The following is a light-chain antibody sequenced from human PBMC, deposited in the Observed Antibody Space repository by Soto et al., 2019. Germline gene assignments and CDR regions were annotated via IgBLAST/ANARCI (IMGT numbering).Light chain of an antibody. V-gene: IGLV2-18*01. CDR3: SLYTSENTYV. CDR1: STDFVSYNR. CDR2: EAS. Sequence: QSVLTQPPSGSGSPGQSVTSSCTGTSTDFVSYNRVSWYQQPPGTAPKLIIYEASNRPSGVPDRFSGSQSGNTASLTISGLQAADEADYYCSLYTSENTYVFGTGTKVTVL. J-gene: IGLJ1*01.